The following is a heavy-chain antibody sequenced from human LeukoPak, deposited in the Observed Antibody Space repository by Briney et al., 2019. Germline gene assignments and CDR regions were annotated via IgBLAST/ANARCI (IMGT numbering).Heavy chain of an antibody. CDR2: ISGSGGSK. CDR3: AKVIRITMIVVVIPGAFDI. CDR1: GFTFSGYA. Sequence: GGSLRLSCAASGFTFSGYAMSWVRQAPGKGLEWVSAISGSGGSKYYADSVKGRFTISRDNSKNTLYLQMNSLRAEDTAVYYCAKVIRITMIVVVIPGAFDIWGQGTMVTVSS. V-gene: IGHV3-23*01. J-gene: IGHJ3*02. D-gene: IGHD3-22*01.